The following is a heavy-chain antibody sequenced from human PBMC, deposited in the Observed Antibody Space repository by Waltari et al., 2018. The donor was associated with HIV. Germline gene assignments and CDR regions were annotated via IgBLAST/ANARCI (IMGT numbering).Heavy chain of an antibody. CDR3: ARGANYDDSSGYFDY. J-gene: IGHJ4*02. CDR1: GYTFTSYY. CDR2: ISPRGGST. D-gene: IGHD3-22*01. V-gene: IGHV1-46*01. Sequence: QVQLVQSGAEVKKPGASVKVSCKASGYTFTSYYMHWVRQAPGQGLERMGIISPRGGSTSHAQTVQGRVTMTRDTSTCTVYMGLSSLRSEDTAVYYCARGANYDDSSGYFDYWGQGTLVTVSS.